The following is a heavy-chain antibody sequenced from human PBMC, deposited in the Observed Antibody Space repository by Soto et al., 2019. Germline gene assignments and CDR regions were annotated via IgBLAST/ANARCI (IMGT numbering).Heavy chain of an antibody. CDR1: GFTFSSYG. CDR2: IWYDGSNK. V-gene: IGHV3-33*01. CDR3: AREQYYDFWSGYYYYYYYMDV. Sequence: LRLSCAASGFTFSSYGMHWVRQAPGKGLEWVAVIWYDGSNKYYADSVKGRFTISRDNSKNTLYLQMNSLRAEDTAVYYCAREQYYDFWSGYYYYYYYMDVWGKGTTVTVSS. J-gene: IGHJ6*03. D-gene: IGHD3-3*01.